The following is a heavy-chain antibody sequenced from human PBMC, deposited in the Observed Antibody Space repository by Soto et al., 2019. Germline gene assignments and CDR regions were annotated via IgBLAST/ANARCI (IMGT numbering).Heavy chain of an antibody. J-gene: IGHJ4*02. D-gene: IGHD3-3*01. Sequence: SETLSLTCTVSGGSISSYYWSWIRQPPGKGLEWIGYISYSGSTNYNPSLKSRVTISVDTSKNQFSLKLSSVTAADTAVYYCAITTNGDYFDYWGQGTLVTVSS. V-gene: IGHV4-59*01. CDR2: ISYSGST. CDR3: AITTNGDYFDY. CDR1: GGSISSYY.